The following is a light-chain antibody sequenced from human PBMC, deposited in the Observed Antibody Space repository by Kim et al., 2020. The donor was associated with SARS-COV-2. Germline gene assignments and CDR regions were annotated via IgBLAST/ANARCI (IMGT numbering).Light chain of an antibody. CDR1: QTIRNNY. J-gene: IGKJ2*01. CDR2: GAS. V-gene: IGKV3-20*01. CDR3: QQAGGSPYT. Sequence: LSPGEKATLFCKASQTIRNNYLAWYQQKPGQAPRLLIYGASSRATGTPDRFSGSGSGTDFTLSISRLEPEDFAVYFCQQAGGSPYTFGQGTKLEIK.